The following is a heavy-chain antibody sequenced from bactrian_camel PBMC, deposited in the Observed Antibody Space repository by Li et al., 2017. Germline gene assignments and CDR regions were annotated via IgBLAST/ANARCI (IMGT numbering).Heavy chain of an antibody. CDR3: AARGPYCYTKLSVRDFTY. CDR1: GYSDASYC. J-gene: IGHJ6*01. V-gene: IGHV3S55*01. Sequence: VQLVESGGGSVQVGGSLRLSCSAAGYSDASYCMGWFRQATNSEREGVAVIDTDGITTYADSAKGRFTISLDTAKNTMYLQMNSLKPGDTAMYYCAARGPYCYTKLSVRDFTYWGQGTQVTVS. CDR2: IDTDGIT. D-gene: IGHD2*01.